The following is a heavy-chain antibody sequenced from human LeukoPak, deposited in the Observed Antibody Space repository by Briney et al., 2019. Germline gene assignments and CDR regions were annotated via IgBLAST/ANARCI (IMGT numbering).Heavy chain of an antibody. J-gene: IGHJ4*02. CDR3: ARGAGRGGTNFDY. D-gene: IGHD1/OR15-1a*01. CDR1: GDSVSGSPAV. Sequence: SQTLSLTCAISGDSVSGSPAVWNWIRQSPSRGLEWLGRAYYRSKWFIDYALSVKGRITITPDTSKNQFSLQLNSVTAEDTAVYYFARGAGRGGTNFDYWGQGTLVTVSS. V-gene: IGHV6-1*01. CDR2: AYYRSKWFI.